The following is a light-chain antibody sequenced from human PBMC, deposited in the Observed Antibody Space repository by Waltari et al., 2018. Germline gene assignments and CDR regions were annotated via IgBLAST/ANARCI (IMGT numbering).Light chain of an antibody. CDR2: GAS. Sequence: EIVMTQPPANLSVSPVERSTRSCGASQSVSSNLAWYQQKPGQAPRLLIYGASTRATGIPARFSGSGSGTEFTLTISSMQSEDFAVYYCQQYNNWHTWTFGQGTKVEIK. V-gene: IGKV3-15*01. J-gene: IGKJ1*01. CDR3: QQYNNWHTWT. CDR1: QSVSSN.